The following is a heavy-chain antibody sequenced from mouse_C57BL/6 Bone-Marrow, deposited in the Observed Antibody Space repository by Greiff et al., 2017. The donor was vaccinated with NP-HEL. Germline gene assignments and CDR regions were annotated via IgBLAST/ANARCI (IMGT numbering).Heavy chain of an antibody. CDR1: GYTFTSYW. D-gene: IGHD2-3*01. V-gene: IGHV1-50*01. CDR2: IDPSDSYT. Sequence: QVQLQQPGAELVKPGASVKLSCKASGYTFTSYWMQWVKQRPGQGLEWIGEIDPSDSYTNYNQKFKGKATLTVDTSSSTAYMQLSSLTSEDSAVYYCARRWFHDAMDYWGQGTAGTVAS. CDR3: ARRWFHDAMDY. J-gene: IGHJ4*01.